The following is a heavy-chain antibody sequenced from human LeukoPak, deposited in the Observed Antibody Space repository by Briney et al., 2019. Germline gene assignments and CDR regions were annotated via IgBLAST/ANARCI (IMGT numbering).Heavy chain of an antibody. CDR3: VTAAATR. J-gene: IGHJ4*02. Sequence: GGSLRLSCAASGFTFSSYSMNWVRQAPGKGLEYVSAISHIGDTTYYADSVKGRFTVSRDNSKTTLYLQMSSLRAEDTAVYYCVTAAATRWGQGTLVTVSS. D-gene: IGHD2-15*01. CDR2: ISHIGDTT. CDR1: GFTFSSYS. V-gene: IGHV3-64D*09.